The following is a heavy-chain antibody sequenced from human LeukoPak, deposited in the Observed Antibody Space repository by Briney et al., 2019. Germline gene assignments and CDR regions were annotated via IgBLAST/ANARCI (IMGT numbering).Heavy chain of an antibody. CDR2: INPNSGGT. V-gene: IGHV1-2*02. D-gene: IGHD3-10*01. CDR1: GCTFTRYY. Sequence: ASVNVSCTVTGCTFTRYYMYWVRQAPGQGLEWMGWINPNSGGTKYAQKFQGRVTMTRDTSISTAYMELSRLRSDDTAVYYCAIDIDRVVRGDYWGQGTLVTVSS. CDR3: AIDIDRVVRGDY. J-gene: IGHJ4*02.